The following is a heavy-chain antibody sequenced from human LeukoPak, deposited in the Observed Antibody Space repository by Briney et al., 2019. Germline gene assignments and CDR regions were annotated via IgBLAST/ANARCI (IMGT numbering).Heavy chain of an antibody. D-gene: IGHD3-3*01. CDR2: ISIYNGNT. CDR3: ARITYDFWSGYYMPDDP. Sequence: GGSVKVSSKASAYTFTNYGISWVRQPPGQGHERMGWISIYNGNTTYAQQLRGRVTMTTYTSTSTAYMELRSLRSDDTAVYYCARITYDFWSGYYMPDDPWGQGTLVTVSS. J-gene: IGHJ5*02. V-gene: IGHV1-18*01. CDR1: AYTFTNYG.